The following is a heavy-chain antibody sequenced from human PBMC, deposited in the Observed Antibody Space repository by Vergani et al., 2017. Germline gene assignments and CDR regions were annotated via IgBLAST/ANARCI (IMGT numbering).Heavy chain of an antibody. Sequence: QVQLVESGGGVVQPGRSLRLSCAASGFTFSSYGMHWVRQAPGKGLEWVEVIWYEGSNKYYADSVKGRFTISRDNSKNTLYLQMNSLRAEDTAVYYCARGADYYDSSGLLDYWGQGTLVTVSS. CDR2: IWYEGSNK. CDR3: ARGADYYDSSGLLDY. J-gene: IGHJ4*02. CDR1: GFTFSSYG. V-gene: IGHV3-33*01. D-gene: IGHD3-22*01.